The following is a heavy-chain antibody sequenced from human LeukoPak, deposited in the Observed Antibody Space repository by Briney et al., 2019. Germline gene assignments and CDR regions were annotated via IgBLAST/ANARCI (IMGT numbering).Heavy chain of an antibody. D-gene: IGHD3-22*01. J-gene: IGHJ4*02. CDR2: ISGSGGST. CDR1: GFTFSSYA. Sequence: PEGSLRLSCAASGFTFSSYAMSWVRQAPGKGLEWVSAISGSGGSTYYADSVKGRFTISRDNSKNTLYLQMNSLRAEDTAVYYCAKVQTYYYDSSGYYDFFYWGQGTLVTVSS. V-gene: IGHV3-23*01. CDR3: AKVQTYYYDSSGYYDFFY.